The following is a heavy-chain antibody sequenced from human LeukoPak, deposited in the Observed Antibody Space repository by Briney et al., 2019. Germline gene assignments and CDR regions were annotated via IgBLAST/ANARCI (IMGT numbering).Heavy chain of an antibody. CDR1: GIPLRGYA. Sequence: GGSLRRSCAGAGIPLRGYAMSWVRQAPGKGLEWVSAMGGSGDSTLYADSVRGRFTISRDDSKNTLYLQMNNLRVEDTAVYYCAKDNYTDSYYPFDYWGQGTLVTVSS. V-gene: IGHV3-23*01. J-gene: IGHJ4*02. D-gene: IGHD1-26*01. CDR2: MGGSGDST. CDR3: AKDNYTDSYYPFDY.